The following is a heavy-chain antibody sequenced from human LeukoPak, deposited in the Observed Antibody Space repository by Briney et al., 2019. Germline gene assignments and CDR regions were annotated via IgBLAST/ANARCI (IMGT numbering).Heavy chain of an antibody. J-gene: IGHJ4*02. CDR1: GFTFSSYA. CDR3: ARGEQLVVY. V-gene: IGHV3-30-3*01. D-gene: IGHD6-6*01. CDR2: ISYDGGNK. Sequence: SGRSLRLSCAASGFTFSSYALHWVRQAPGKGLEWVALISYDGGNKYYAGSVKGRFTISRDNSKNTLYLQMNSLRAEDTAVYYCARGEQLVVYWGQGTLVTVSS.